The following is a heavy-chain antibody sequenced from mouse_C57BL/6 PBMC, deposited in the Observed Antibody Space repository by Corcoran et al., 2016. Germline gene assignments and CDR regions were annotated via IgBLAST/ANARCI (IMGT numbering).Heavy chain of an antibody. Sequence: QIQLVQSGPELKKPGETVKISCKASGYTFTTYGMSWVKQAPGKGLKWMGWINTYSGVPTYADDFKGRFAFSLETSASTAYLQSNNLKNEDTATYFCARSDDYGVLAYWGQGTLVTVSA. D-gene: IGHD2-4*01. CDR2: INTYSGVP. J-gene: IGHJ3*01. CDR1: GYTFTTYG. CDR3: ARSDDYGVLAY. V-gene: IGHV9-3*01.